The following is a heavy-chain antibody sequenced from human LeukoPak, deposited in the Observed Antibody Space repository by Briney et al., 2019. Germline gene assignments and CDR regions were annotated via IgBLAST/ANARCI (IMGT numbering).Heavy chain of an antibody. Sequence: ASVKVSCKASGYTFTDYYMHWVRQAPGQGFEWMGWINPNDGDTNYAQKFQGRVTMTRDTSISTAHMEVSRLRSDDSAVYYCARANFLYCSSTTCLFDYWGQGTLVTVSS. D-gene: IGHD2-2*01. J-gene: IGHJ4*02. CDR1: GYTFTDYY. CDR2: INPNDGDT. V-gene: IGHV1-2*02. CDR3: ARANFLYCSSTTCLFDY.